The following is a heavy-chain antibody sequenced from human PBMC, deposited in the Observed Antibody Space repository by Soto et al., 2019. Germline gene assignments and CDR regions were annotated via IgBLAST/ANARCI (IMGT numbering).Heavy chain of an antibody. D-gene: IGHD3-22*01. Sequence: GESLKISCKGSGYSFTSYWISWVRQMPGKGLEWMGRIDPSDSYTNYSPSFQGHVTISADKSISTAYLQWNSLKASDTAMYYCERHKAFYYDSSGAWGQGTMVTVSS. CDR2: IDPSDSYT. J-gene: IGHJ5*02. CDR3: ERHKAFYYDSSGA. V-gene: IGHV5-10-1*01. CDR1: GYSFTSYW.